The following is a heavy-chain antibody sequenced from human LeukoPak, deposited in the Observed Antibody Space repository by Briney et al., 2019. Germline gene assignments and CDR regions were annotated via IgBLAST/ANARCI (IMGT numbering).Heavy chain of an antibody. D-gene: IGHD6-19*01. CDR2: KGNSAGDT. V-gene: IGHV3-23*01. J-gene: IGHJ4*02. Sequence: GRSLRLSCAAAGFTFSSYGMCWVRQPPGKGLEWVSCKGNSAGDTFYAESVRGRFTISRDNSRNTLFLEMNSLRVEDTAIYYCAKRGGESGGWGFFDYWGPGALVTVSS. CDR3: AKRGGESGGWGFFDY. CDR1: GFTFSSYG.